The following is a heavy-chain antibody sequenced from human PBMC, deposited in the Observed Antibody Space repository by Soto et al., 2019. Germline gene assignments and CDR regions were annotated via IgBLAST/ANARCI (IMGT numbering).Heavy chain of an antibody. J-gene: IGHJ3*02. CDR1: GYTFTSYA. V-gene: IGHV1-3*01. CDR2: INAGNGNT. D-gene: IGHD6-19*01. Sequence: QVQLVQSGAEVKKPGASVKVSCKASGYTFTSYAMHWVRQAPGQRLEWMGWINAGNGNTKYSQKFQGRVTITRDTSASTAYMELSSLRSEDTAVYYCARARYSSGWTGAFDIWGQGTMVTVSS. CDR3: ARARYSSGWTGAFDI.